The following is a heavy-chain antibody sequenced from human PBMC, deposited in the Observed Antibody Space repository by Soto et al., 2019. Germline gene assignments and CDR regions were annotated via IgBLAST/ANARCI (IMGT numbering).Heavy chain of an antibody. CDR1: GFTFSSYG. CDR3: ASITIF. V-gene: IGHV3-30*03. J-gene: IGHJ4*02. CDR2: ISYGGSNK. Sequence: GGSLRLSCAASGFTFSSYGMHWVRQAPGKGLEWVAVISYGGSNKYYADSVKGRFTISRDNSKNTLYLQMNSLRAEDTAVYYCASITIFWGQGTLVTVSS. D-gene: IGHD3-9*01.